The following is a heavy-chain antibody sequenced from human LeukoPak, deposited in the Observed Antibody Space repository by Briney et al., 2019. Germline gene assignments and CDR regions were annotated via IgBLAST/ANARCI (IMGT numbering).Heavy chain of an antibody. CDR1: GFSFRDYY. CDR2: ISYSGSPI. D-gene: IGHD5-18*01. CDR3: ARGLYSYDY. V-gene: IGHV3-11*04. J-gene: IGHJ4*02. Sequence: KPGGTLRLSCGASGFSFRDYYTAWIRQAPGKGLEWISYISYSGSPIDYADSMKGRFTIYRDNAKNSLYVQMDSLRVEDTAVYYCARGLYSYDYRGQGTLVTVSS.